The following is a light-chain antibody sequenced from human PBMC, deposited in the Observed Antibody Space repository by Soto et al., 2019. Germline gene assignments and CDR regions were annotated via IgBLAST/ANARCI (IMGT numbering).Light chain of an antibody. V-gene: IGLV2-11*01. CDR3: CSYAGSYVYV. J-gene: IGLJ1*01. CDR1: GSGLGHYNS. Sequence: QSALTQPRSVSGSPGQSVTISCTGTGSGLGHYNSVSWYQYHPGKAPKLIIFDVSERPAGVPDRFSGSKSANTASLTISGLQGEDEADYYCCSYAGSYVYVFGTGTKLTVL. CDR2: DVS.